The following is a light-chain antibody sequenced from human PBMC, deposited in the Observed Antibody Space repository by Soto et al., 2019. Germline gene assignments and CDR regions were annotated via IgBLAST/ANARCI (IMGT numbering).Light chain of an antibody. CDR2: RSS. CDR1: QAIKDD. CDR3: LQDYNYPYT. V-gene: IGKV1-6*01. Sequence: AIQMTQSPSSLSASVGDRVNITCRASQAIKDDLVWYQQRPGKAPKLLVYRSSRLQNGVPSRFSGSGSGTDFTLTISSLQPEDFETYYCLQDYNYPYTFGQGTKLEI. J-gene: IGKJ2*01.